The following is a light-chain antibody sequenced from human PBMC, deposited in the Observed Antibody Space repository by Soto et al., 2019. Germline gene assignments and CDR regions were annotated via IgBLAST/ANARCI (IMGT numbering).Light chain of an antibody. CDR3: QQYHSDPIT. CDR1: QSVLSSSNNKNF. J-gene: IGKJ5*01. V-gene: IGKV4-1*01. CDR2: WAS. Sequence: DFVMTQSPDSLAVSLSERATINCKSSQSVLSSSNNKNFLAWFQQKPGQPPKLLISWASTRESGVPDRFSGSGSGTDFTLTISSLQAEDVAVYYCQQYHSDPITFGQGTRLEIK.